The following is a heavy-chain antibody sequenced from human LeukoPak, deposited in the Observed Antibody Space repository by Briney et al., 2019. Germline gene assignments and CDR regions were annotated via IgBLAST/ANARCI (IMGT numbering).Heavy chain of an antibody. Sequence: SETLSLTCTVSGGSTSSYYWSWIRQPPGKGLEWIGYIYYSGSTNYNPSLKSRVTISVDTSKNQFSLKLSSVTAADTAVYYCARLGEPKETFDYWGQGTLVTVSS. CDR2: IYYSGST. V-gene: IGHV4-59*08. CDR1: GGSTSSYY. J-gene: IGHJ4*02. CDR3: ARLGEPKETFDY.